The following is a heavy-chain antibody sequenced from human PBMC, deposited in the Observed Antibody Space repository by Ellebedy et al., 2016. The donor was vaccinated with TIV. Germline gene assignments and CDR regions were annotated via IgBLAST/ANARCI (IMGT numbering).Heavy chain of an antibody. V-gene: IGHV4-30-2*01. J-gene: IGHJ4*02. Sequence: SETLSLTXTVSGGSISSGDYYWSWIRQPPGKGLEWIGYIYHSGSTYYNPSLKSRVTISVDRSKNQFSLKLSSVTAADTAVYYCAGTYGDYVRFSDYWGQGTLVTVSS. CDR3: AGTYGDYVRFSDY. CDR1: GGSISSGDYY. CDR2: IYHSGST. D-gene: IGHD4-17*01.